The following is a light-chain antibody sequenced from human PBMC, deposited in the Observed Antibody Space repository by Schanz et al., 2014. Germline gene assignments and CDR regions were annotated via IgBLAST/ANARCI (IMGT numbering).Light chain of an antibody. V-gene: IGKV3-20*01. CDR1: QSVRSNF. Sequence: EIVLTQSPGTLSLSPGERATLSCRASQSVRSNFLAWYQQKPGQAPRLLIYDASSRATGIPARFSGRGSGTDFTLTISRLEPDDFAVYYCQQYGTSPITFGQGTRLEI. CDR2: DAS. J-gene: IGKJ5*01. CDR3: QQYGTSPIT.